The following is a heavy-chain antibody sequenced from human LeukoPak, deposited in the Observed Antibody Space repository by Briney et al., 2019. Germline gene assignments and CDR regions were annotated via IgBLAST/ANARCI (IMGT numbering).Heavy chain of an antibody. V-gene: IGHV1-69*04. Sequence: SVKVSCKASGGTFSSYAISWVRQAPGQGLEWMGRIIPILGIANYAQKFQGRVTITADKSTSTAYMELSSLRSEDTAVYYCARGRDSGYGDYYFDYWGQGTLVTVSS. D-gene: IGHD4-17*01. CDR3: ARGRDSGYGDYYFDY. CDR1: GGTFSSYA. J-gene: IGHJ4*02. CDR2: IIPILGIA.